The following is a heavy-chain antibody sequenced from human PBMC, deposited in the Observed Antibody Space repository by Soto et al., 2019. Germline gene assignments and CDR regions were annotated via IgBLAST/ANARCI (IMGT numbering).Heavy chain of an antibody. CDR3: AQTQYYYDSNNYSFDF. J-gene: IGHJ4*02. D-gene: IGHD3-22*01. CDR1: RDDMISSSYY. Sequence: SETLSLTCIVSRDDMISSSYYWGWIRQSPEKGLEWIGSIYYSGGNYYNPSLKSRVSIAADMSKNQLSLKLTSVTAADTAVYYCAQTQYYYDSNNYSFDFWGQGVLVTVSS. CDR2: IYYSGGN. V-gene: IGHV4-39*01.